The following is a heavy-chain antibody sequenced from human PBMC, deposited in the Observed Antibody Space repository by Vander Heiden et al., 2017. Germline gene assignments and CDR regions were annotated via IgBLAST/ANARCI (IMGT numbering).Heavy chain of an antibody. V-gene: IGHV1-69*01. J-gene: IGHJ6*02. CDR3: AIAVAGTWYYYGMDV. D-gene: IGHD6-19*01. CDR1: GGTLMSYA. Sequence: VQLVQSGPAVKKPGSSVKVSCKASGGTLMSYAISWVRQAPGQGLEWMGGIIPIFGTATYAQKFQGRVTITADESTSTAYMELSSLRSEDTAVYYCAIAVAGTWYYYGMDVWGQGTTVTVSS. CDR2: IIPIFGTA.